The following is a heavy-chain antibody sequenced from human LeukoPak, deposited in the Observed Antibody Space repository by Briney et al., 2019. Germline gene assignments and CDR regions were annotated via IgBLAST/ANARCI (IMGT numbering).Heavy chain of an antibody. CDR3: ARQEIVVVPAAIIGWFDP. V-gene: IGHV4-34*01. D-gene: IGHD2-2*01. Sequence: PSETLSLTCAVYGGSFSGYYWSWIRQPPGKGLEWIGEINHSGSTNYNPSLKSRVTISVDTSKNQFSLKLSSVTAADTAVYYCARQEIVVVPAAIIGWFDPWGQGTLVTVSS. CDR1: GGSFSGYY. J-gene: IGHJ5*02. CDR2: INHSGST.